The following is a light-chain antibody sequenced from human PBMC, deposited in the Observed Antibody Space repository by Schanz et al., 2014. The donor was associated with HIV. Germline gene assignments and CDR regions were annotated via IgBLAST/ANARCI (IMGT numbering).Light chain of an antibody. CDR1: SSNIGSNT. J-gene: IGLJ2*01. V-gene: IGLV1-44*01. CDR3: QSFDDSLSGVV. Sequence: QSVLTQPPSASGPPGQRVTISCSGSSSNIGSNTVNWYQQLPGTAPKLLIYSDNQRPSEVTDRFSGSKSGTSASLAISGLQSEDEADYYCQSFDDSLSGVVFGGGTKLTVL. CDR2: SDN.